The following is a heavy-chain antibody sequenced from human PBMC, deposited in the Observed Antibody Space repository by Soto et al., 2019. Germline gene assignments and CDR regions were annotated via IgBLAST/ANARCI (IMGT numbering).Heavy chain of an antibody. D-gene: IGHD6-13*01. CDR2: ISSSSSYV. CDR1: GFTFSSYS. Sequence: GGSLGLSCAASGFTFSSYSMNWVRQAPGKGLEWVSSISSSSSYVYYADSVKGRFTISRDNAKNSLYLQMNSLRAEDTAVYYCARAIAAADPFDYWGQGTLVTVSS. J-gene: IGHJ4*02. V-gene: IGHV3-21*01. CDR3: ARAIAAADPFDY.